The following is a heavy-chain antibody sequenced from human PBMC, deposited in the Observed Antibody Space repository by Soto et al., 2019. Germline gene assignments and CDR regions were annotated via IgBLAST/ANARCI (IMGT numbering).Heavy chain of an antibody. D-gene: IGHD6-13*01. J-gene: IGHJ4*02. CDR2: ISGSGGST. CDR3: AKENGYSSSWFEFDY. V-gene: IGHV3-23*01. Sequence: EVQLLESGGGLVQPGGSLRLSCAASGLTFSSYAMSWVRQAPWKGLEWVSAISGSGGSTYYADSVKGRFTISRDNSKNTLYLQMNSLRAEDTAVYYCAKENGYSSSWFEFDYWGQGTLVTVSS. CDR1: GLTFSSYA.